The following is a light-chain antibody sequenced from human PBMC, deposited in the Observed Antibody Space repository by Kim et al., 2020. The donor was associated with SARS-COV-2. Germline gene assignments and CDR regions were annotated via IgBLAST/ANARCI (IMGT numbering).Light chain of an antibody. J-gene: IGKJ5*01. CDR3: QHSYSSLLT. Sequence: SSVVDRVTISCRASQSISNYLNWYQQKPGKAPKLLIYAASLLQSGVPSRFSGSGSGTDFTLTISSLQPEDFATYYCQHSYSSLLTFGQGTRLEIK. CDR2: AAS. V-gene: IGKV1-39*01. CDR1: QSISNY.